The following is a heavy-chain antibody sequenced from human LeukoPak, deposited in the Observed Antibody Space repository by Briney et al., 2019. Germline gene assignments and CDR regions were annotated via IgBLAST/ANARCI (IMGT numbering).Heavy chain of an antibody. V-gene: IGHV1-18*01. J-gene: IGHJ6*02. Sequence: ASVKVSCKASGYTFTSYGISWVRQAPGQGLEWMGWISAYNGNTNYAQKLQGRVTMTTDTSTSTAYMELRSLRSDDTAVYYCARDRGYCSSTSCYSYYYYGMDVWGQGTTVTVPS. CDR1: GYTFTSYG. CDR3: ARDRGYCSSTSCYSYYYYGMDV. D-gene: IGHD2-2*02. CDR2: ISAYNGNT.